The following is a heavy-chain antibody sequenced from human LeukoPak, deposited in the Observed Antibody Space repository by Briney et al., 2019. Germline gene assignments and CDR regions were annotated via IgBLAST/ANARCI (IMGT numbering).Heavy chain of an antibody. D-gene: IGHD6-13*01. V-gene: IGHV4-39*07. CDR1: GGSITRSTDY. CDR2: INYSGST. J-gene: IGHJ5*02. CDR3: ARILQTGDIAAAGNNWFDP. Sequence: SETLSLTCTVSGGSITRSTDYWGWIRQPPGKGLEWIGSINYSGSTYYNPSLKSRVTISVDRSKNQFSLKLSSVTAADTAVYYCARILQTGDIAAAGNNWFDPWGQGTLVTVSS.